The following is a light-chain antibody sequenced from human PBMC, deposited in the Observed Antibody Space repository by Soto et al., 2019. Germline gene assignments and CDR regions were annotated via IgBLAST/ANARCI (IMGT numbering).Light chain of an antibody. CDR2: WAS. CDR1: QSVLYSSNNKNY. Sequence: DIVMTQSPDSLAVSLGERATINCKSSQSVLYSSNNKNYLAWYQQKPGQPPKLLIYWASTRESGVPDRFSGSGSGKDFTLTISSLQAEDVAVYYCQQYYSTPRTFGQGTKVETK. V-gene: IGKV4-1*01. J-gene: IGKJ1*01. CDR3: QQYYSTPRT.